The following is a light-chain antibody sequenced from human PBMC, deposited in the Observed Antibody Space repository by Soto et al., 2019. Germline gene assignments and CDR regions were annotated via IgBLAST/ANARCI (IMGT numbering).Light chain of an antibody. CDR3: QQSNDWPWT. V-gene: IGKV3-15*01. CDR2: SAS. CDR1: QSVNSN. J-gene: IGKJ1*01. Sequence: EIVMTQSPATLSVSSGERATLSCRASQSVNSNLAWYQQKLGQAPRLLIYSASTRATGIPARFSGSGSGTEFTLTISSLQSEDFALYYCQQSNDWPWTFGQGTKVDI.